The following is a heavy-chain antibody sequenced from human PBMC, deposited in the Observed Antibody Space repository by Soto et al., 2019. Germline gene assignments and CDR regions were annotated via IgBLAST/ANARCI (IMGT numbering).Heavy chain of an antibody. V-gene: IGHV4-34*01. CDR1: GGSFSGYS. CDR2: INHSENT. Sequence: SETLSLTCAVYGGSFSGYSWSWIRQPPGKGLEWIGEINHSENTNYNPSLKSRVIISVDTSKNQFSLKLSSVTAADTAVYYCARDGVGLDYWGQGTLVTVSS. J-gene: IGHJ4*02. CDR3: ARDGVGLDY.